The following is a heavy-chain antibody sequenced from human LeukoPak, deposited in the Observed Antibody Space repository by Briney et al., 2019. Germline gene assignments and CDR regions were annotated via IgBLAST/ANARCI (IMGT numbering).Heavy chain of an antibody. Sequence: PSETLSLTCTVSGGSITSNNYYWGWIRQPPGKGLEWIGNIYYSGNTYYNPSLKSRVTISVDTFKNHISLRLSSVTAADTAVYYCARDLGIAAAGSVLDYWGRGTLVTVSS. CDR3: ARDLGIAAAGSVLDY. V-gene: IGHV4-39*07. J-gene: IGHJ4*02. D-gene: IGHD6-13*01. CDR2: IYYSGNT. CDR1: GGSITSNNYY.